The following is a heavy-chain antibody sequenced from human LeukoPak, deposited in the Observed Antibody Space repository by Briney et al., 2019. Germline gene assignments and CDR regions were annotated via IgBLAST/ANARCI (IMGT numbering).Heavy chain of an antibody. J-gene: IGHJ4*02. V-gene: IGHV4-61*01. Sequence: SETLSLTCTVSGGSVSSGSYYWSWIRQPPGKGLEWIGYICYSGSTNYNPSLKSRVTISVDTSKNQFSLKLSSVTAADTAVYYCARELSPYYFDYWGQGTLVTVSS. CDR3: ARELSPYYFDY. CDR2: ICYSGST. CDR1: GGSVSSGSYY.